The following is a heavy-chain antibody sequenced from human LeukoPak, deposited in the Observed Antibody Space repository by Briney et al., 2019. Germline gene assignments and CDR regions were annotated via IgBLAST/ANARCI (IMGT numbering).Heavy chain of an antibody. CDR2: ISYDGSNK. D-gene: IGHD6-13*01. J-gene: IGHJ4*02. V-gene: IGHV3-30*04. CDR1: GFTFSSYA. CDR3: ARGLAAPGFSSPFDY. Sequence: GGSLRLSCAASGFTFSSYAMHWVRQAQGKGLEWVAVISYDGSNKYYADSVKGRFTISRDNSKNTLYLQMNSLRAEDTAVYYCARGLAAPGFSSPFDYWGQGTLVTVSS.